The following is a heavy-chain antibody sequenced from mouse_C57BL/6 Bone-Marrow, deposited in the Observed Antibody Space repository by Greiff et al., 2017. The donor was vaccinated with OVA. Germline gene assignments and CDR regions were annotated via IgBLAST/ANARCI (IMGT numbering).Heavy chain of an antibody. Sequence: EVQLQQSGPELVKPGASVKISCKASGYTFTDYYMNWVKQSHGKSLEWIGDINPNNGGTSYNQKFKGKATLTVDKSSSTAYMELRSLTSEDSAVYYCAREGLGPKFAYWGQGTLVTVSA. J-gene: IGHJ3*01. CDR2: INPNNGGT. CDR3: AREGLGPKFAY. D-gene: IGHD4-1*01. CDR1: GYTFTDYY. V-gene: IGHV1-26*01.